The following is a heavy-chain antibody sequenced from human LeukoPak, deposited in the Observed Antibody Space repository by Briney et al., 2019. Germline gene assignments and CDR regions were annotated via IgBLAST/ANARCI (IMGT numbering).Heavy chain of an antibody. CDR2: IYYSGST. J-gene: IGHJ4*02. Sequence: SETLSLTCTVSGGSISSSSYYWGWIRQPPGKGLEWIGSIYYSGSTYYNPSLKSRLTISVDTSKNQFSLKLSSVTAADTAVYYCARRSVTTCFDYWGQGTLVTVSS. V-gene: IGHV4-39*01. D-gene: IGHD4-17*01. CDR1: GGSISSSSYY. CDR3: ARRSVTTCFDY.